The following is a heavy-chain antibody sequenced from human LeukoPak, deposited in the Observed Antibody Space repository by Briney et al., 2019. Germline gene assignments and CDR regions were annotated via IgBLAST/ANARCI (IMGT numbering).Heavy chain of an antibody. V-gene: IGHV3-21*01. CDR2: ISSTSSYI. CDR1: GFIFNSHS. D-gene: IGHD6-19*01. CDR3: ARSSGWYHRGPDYYYYYMDV. J-gene: IGHJ6*03. Sequence: GGSLRLSCAASGFIFNSHSMNWVRQAPGKGLEWVSSISSTSSYIHYADSVKSRFTISRDNAKNSLYLQMNSLRAEDTAVYYCARSSGWYHRGPDYYYYYMDVWGKGTTVTVS.